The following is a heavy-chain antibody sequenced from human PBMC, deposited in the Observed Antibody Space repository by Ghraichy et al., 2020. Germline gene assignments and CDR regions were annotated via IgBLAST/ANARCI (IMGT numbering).Heavy chain of an antibody. Sequence: SQTLSLTCAISGDSVSSNSAAWNWIRQSPSRGLEWLGRTYYRSKWYNDYAVSVKSRITINPDTSKNQFSLQLNSVTPEDTAVYYCAREGGYCSGGSCYPSGWFDPWGQGTLVTVSS. J-gene: IGHJ5*02. CDR3: AREGGYCSGGSCYPSGWFDP. V-gene: IGHV6-1*01. D-gene: IGHD2-15*01. CDR2: TYYRSKWYN. CDR1: GDSVSSNSAA.